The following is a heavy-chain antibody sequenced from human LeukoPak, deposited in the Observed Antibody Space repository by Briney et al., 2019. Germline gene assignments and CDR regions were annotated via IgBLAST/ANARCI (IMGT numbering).Heavy chain of an antibody. CDR2: MNPNSGNT. CDR3: ARDRLTYCSSTSCYSRIRWFDP. Sequence: ASVKVSCKASGYTFTSYDINWVRQAPGQGLEWMGWMNPNSGNTGYAQKFQGRVTMTRNTSISTAYMELSSLRSEDTAVYYCARDRLTYCSSTSCYSRIRWFDPWGQGTLVTVSS. D-gene: IGHD2-2*01. J-gene: IGHJ5*02. CDR1: GYTFTSYD. V-gene: IGHV1-8*01.